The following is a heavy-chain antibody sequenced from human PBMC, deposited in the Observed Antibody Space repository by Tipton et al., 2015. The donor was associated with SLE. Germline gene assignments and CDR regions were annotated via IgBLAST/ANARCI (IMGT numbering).Heavy chain of an antibody. Sequence: TLSLTCTVSGGSISSGGYYWSWIRQPAGKGLEWIGRIYTSGSTKYNPSLKSRVTISVDTSKNQFSLKLSSVTAADTAVYYCARERLYSSSWFSDWGQGTLVTVSS. CDR3: ARERLYSSSWFSD. CDR2: IYTSGST. J-gene: IGHJ4*02. V-gene: IGHV4-61*02. D-gene: IGHD6-13*01. CDR1: GGSISSGGYY.